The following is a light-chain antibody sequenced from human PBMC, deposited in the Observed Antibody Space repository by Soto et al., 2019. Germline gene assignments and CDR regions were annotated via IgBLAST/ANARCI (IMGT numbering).Light chain of an antibody. CDR2: GDN. CDR3: QSYDSSVSAVV. CDR1: SSNIGAGYD. V-gene: IGLV1-40*01. J-gene: IGLJ2*01. Sequence: QAVLTQPPSVSGAPGQRVTISCTGSSSNIGAGYDVHWYQQLPGTAPKLLIYGDNNRPSGVPDRFSGSKSGTSASLAITGLQAEDEAAYYCQSYDSSVSAVVFGGGTKLTVL.